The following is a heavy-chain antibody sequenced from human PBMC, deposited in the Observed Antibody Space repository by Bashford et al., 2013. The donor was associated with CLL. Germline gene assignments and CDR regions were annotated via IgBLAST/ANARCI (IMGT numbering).Heavy chain of an antibody. D-gene: IGHD4-17*01. CDR1: GDPMNNYY. CDR2: IYYSGST. CDR3: AKMSWDDFGDY. V-gene: IGHV4-59*12. Sequence: SETLSLTCSVSGDPMNNYYWTWIRQPPGKGLECIGYIYYSGSTSYNPSLKSRVAISVDTSKNQFSLKLSSVTAADTAVYYCAKMSWDDFGDYWGRGTLVTVSS. J-gene: IGHJ4*02.